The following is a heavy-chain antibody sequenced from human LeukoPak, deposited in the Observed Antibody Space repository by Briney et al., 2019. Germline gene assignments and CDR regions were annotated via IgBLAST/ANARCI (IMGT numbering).Heavy chain of an antibody. J-gene: IGHJ6*02. CDR3: ARDDYTRGDGMDV. CDR2: ISSSSSYI. V-gene: IGHV3-21*01. CDR1: GFTFSSYA. Sequence: GGSLRLSCAASGFTFSSYAMNWVRQAPGKGLEWVSSISSSSSYIYYADSVKGRFTISRDNAKNSLYLQMNSLRAEDTAVYYCARDDYTRGDGMDVWGQGTTVTVSS. D-gene: IGHD4-11*01.